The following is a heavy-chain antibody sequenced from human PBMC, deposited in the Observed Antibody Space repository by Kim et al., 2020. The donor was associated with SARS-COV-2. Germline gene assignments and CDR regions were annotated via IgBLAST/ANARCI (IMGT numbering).Heavy chain of an antibody. J-gene: IGHJ4*02. Sequence: YADSVKGRFTISRDNSKNTLYLQMNSLRAEDTAVYYCAKGILWFGEKLDYWGQGTLVTVSS. D-gene: IGHD3-10*01. V-gene: IGHV3-30*02. CDR3: AKGILWFGEKLDY.